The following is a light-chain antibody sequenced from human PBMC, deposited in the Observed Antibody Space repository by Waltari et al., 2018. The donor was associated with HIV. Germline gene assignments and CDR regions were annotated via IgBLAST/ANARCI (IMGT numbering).Light chain of an antibody. V-gene: IGKV3-20*01. Sequence: EIVLTQPPGSLSLSPGESATLSCRDSQTISDDFLAWYQQKPGQTPRLLIYGASTRATAIPDRFTGSGSGTDFTLTITRLAPEDSGVYYCQQYGRSPPVTFGQGTRLEIK. CDR2: GAS. J-gene: IGKJ5*01. CDR1: QTISDDF. CDR3: QQYGRSPPVT.